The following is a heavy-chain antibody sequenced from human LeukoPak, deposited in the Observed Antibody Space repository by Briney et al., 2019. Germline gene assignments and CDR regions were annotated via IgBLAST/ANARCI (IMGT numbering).Heavy chain of an antibody. CDR2: ICPGDSDT. J-gene: IGHJ4*02. V-gene: IGHV5-51*01. Sequence: GESLKISCKGSGYRFTSYWIGWVRQMPGKGLEWMGIICPGDSDTRYSPSFQGQVTISADKSISTAYLQWSSLKASDTAMYYCARLEGGYCSGGSCYSFDYWGQGTLVTVSS. D-gene: IGHD2-15*01. CDR1: GYRFTSYW. CDR3: ARLEGGYCSGGSCYSFDY.